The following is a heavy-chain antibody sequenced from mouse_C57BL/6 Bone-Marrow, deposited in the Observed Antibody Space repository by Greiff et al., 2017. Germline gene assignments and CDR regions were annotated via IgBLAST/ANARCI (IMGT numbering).Heavy chain of an antibody. CDR1: GFTFSDYG. CDR3: ARYDYDVYYAMDY. Sequence: EVMLVESGGGLVQPGGSLKLSCAASGFTFSDYGMAWVRQAPRKGPEWVAFISNLAYSIYYADTVTGRFTISRENAKNTLYLEMSSLRSEDTAMYYCARYDYDVYYAMDYWGQGTSVTVSS. V-gene: IGHV5-15*04. CDR2: ISNLAYSI. D-gene: IGHD2-4*01. J-gene: IGHJ4*01.